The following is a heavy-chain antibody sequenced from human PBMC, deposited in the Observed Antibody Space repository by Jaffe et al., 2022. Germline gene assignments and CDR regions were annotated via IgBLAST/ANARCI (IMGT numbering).Heavy chain of an antibody. CDR2: IYYSGST. Sequence: QLQLQESGPGLVKPSETLSLTCTVSGGSISSSSYYWGWIRQPPGKGLEWIGSIYYSGSTYYNPSLKSRVTISVDTSKNQFSLKLSSVTAADTAVYYCARTAFEIVVPAAIPNWFDPWGQGTLVTVSS. V-gene: IGHV4-39*01. CDR1: GGSISSSSYY. CDR3: ARTAFEIVVPAAIPNWFDP. J-gene: IGHJ5*02. D-gene: IGHD2-2*01.